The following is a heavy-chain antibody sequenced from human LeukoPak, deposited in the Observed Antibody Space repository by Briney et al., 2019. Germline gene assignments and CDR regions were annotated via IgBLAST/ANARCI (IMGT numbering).Heavy chain of an antibody. J-gene: IGHJ4*02. D-gene: IGHD3-22*01. Sequence: GGSLRLSCAASGFTVSSNYMSWVRQAPGKGLGWVSVIYSGGSIYYADSVKGRFTISRDNSKNTLYLQMNSLRAEDTAVYYCARDLGGTIDSSGYYHDYWGQGTLVTVSS. V-gene: IGHV3-53*01. CDR1: GFTVSSNY. CDR3: ARDLGGTIDSSGYYHDY. CDR2: IYSGGSI.